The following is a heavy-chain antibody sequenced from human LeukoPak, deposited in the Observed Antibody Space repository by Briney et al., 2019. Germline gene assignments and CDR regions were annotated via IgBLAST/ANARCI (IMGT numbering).Heavy chain of an antibody. D-gene: IGHD3-10*01. CDR2: IYSGGNT. CDR3: ARERTPSPYYGSGSYDRYYDY. V-gene: IGHV3-66*01. Sequence: PGGCLRLACAAFGFTVSVNYIGWVRQAPGKGLECVSVIYSGGNTYYADSGKGRFTISRDNSKNTLYLQMNSLRAEDTAVYYCARERTPSPYYGSGSYDRYYDYWGQGTLVTVSS. J-gene: IGHJ4*02. CDR1: GFTVSVNY.